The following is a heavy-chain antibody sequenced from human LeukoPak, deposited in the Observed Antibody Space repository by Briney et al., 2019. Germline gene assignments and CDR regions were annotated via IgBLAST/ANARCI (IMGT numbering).Heavy chain of an antibody. CDR1: GFTFSSYG. CDR3: AKGHDYGDSDPFDY. J-gene: IGHJ4*02. D-gene: IGHD4-17*01. V-gene: IGHV3-30*18. CDR2: ISYDGSNK. Sequence: GRSLRLSCAASGFTFSSYGMHWVRQAPGKGLEWVAVISYDGSNKYYADSVKGRFTISRDNSKNTLYLQMNSLRAEDTAVYYCAKGHDYGDSDPFDYWGQGTLVTVSS.